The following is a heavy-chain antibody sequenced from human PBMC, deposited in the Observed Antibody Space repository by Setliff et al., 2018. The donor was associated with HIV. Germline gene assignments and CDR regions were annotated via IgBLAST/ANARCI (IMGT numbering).Heavy chain of an antibody. D-gene: IGHD1-26*01. CDR3: ARVGSYWSTFDY. V-gene: IGHV7-4-1*02. CDR1: GYTFTTYG. CDR2: INTETGNP. J-gene: IGHJ4*02. Sequence: AASVKVSCKASGYTFTTYGISWVRQARGQGLEWMGWINTETGNPMYAQGFRGRFVFSLDTSVSTAYLQVTSLKTEDTAMYYCARVGSYWSTFDYWGQGALVTVSS.